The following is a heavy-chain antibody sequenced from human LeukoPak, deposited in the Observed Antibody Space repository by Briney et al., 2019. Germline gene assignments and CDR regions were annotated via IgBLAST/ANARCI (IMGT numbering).Heavy chain of an antibody. Sequence: SETLSLTCAVYGGSFSGYYWSWIRQPPGKGREWIGEINHSGSTNYNPSLKSRVTISVDTSKNQFSLKLSSVTAADTAVYYFVCSRYRNDRAYWGQGTLVTVSS. J-gene: IGHJ4*02. CDR3: VCSRYRNDRAY. CDR1: GGSFSGYY. D-gene: IGHD6-13*01. V-gene: IGHV4-34*01. CDR2: INHSGST.